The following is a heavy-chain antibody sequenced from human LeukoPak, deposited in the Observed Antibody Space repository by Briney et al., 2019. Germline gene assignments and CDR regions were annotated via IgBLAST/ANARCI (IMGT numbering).Heavy chain of an antibody. CDR3: AKTVAGGNSYYFDY. Sequence: GGSLRLSCAASGFTFSSYGMSWVRQAPGKGLEWVSAISGSGGSTYYADSVKGRFTISRDNSKNTLYLQMNSLRAEDTAVYYCAKTVAGGNSYYFDYWGQGTLVTVSS. CDR1: GFTFSSYG. D-gene: IGHD6-19*01. CDR2: ISGSGGST. J-gene: IGHJ4*02. V-gene: IGHV3-23*01.